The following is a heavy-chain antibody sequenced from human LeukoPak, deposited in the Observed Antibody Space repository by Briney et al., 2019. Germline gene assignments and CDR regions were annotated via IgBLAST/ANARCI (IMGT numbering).Heavy chain of an antibody. CDR3: ARELGYSGSYYWDPFDY. J-gene: IGHJ4*02. D-gene: IGHD1-26*01. CDR1: GYTFTSYG. Sequence: ASVKVSCKASGYTFTSYGISWVRQAPGQGLEWMGWISAYNGNTNYAQKLQGRVTMTTDTSTSTAYMELRSLRSDDTAVYYCARELGYSGSYYWDPFDYWGQGTLVPVSS. CDR2: ISAYNGNT. V-gene: IGHV1-18*01.